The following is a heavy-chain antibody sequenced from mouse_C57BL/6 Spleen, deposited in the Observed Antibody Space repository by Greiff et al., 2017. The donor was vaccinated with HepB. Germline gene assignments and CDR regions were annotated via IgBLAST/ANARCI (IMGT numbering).Heavy chain of an antibody. Sequence: VQLQQSGAELVMPGASVKLSCKASGYTFTSYWMHWVKQRPGPGLEWIGEIDPSDSYTNYNQKFKGKSTLTVDKSSSTAYMQLSSLTSEDSAVYYCARRGYYWYFDVWGTGTTVTVSS. CDR2: IDPSDSYT. D-gene: IGHD2-2*01. V-gene: IGHV1-69*01. J-gene: IGHJ1*03. CDR1: GYTFTSYW. CDR3: ARRGYYWYFDV.